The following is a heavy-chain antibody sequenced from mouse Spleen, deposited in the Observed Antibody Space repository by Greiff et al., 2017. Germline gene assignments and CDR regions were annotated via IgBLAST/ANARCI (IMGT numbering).Heavy chain of an antibody. Sequence: QVQLKESGAELVKPGASVKISCKASGYAFSSYWMNWVKQRPGKGLEWIGQIYPGDGDTNYNGKFKGKATLTADKSSSTAYMQLSSLTSEDSAVYFCAREDRFAYWGQGTLVTVSA. CDR1: GYAFSSYW. CDR2: IYPGDGDT. V-gene: IGHV1-80*01. CDR3: AREDRFAY. J-gene: IGHJ3*01.